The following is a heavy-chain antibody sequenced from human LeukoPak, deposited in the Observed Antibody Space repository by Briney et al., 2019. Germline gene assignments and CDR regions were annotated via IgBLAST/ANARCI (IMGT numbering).Heavy chain of an antibody. CDR3: ARDGYNWDGYGWFDP. D-gene: IGHD1-1*01. Sequence: GGSLRLSCADSQFTFSHFNMNWVRQPPGKGLEWVSYIDSRSGSTFYAGSVKGRFTISRDNAKNSLYLQMNGLRVEDTAVYYCARDGYNWDGYGWFDPWGQGTPVIVSS. CDR1: QFTFSHFN. CDR2: IDSRSGST. J-gene: IGHJ5*02. V-gene: IGHV3-48*01.